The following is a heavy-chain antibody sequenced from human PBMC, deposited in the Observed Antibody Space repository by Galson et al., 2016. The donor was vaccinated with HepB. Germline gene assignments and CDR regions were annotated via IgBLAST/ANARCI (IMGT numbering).Heavy chain of an antibody. CDR2: SYGGGTT. V-gene: IGHV3-53*01. J-gene: IGHJ6*02. CDR3: ARDPGYRNGMDV. CDR1: GFSVSNVY. Sequence: SLRLSCAASGFSVSNVYMSWVRQAPGKGLEWVSVSYGGGTTYYAESVKGRFTISRDNSKNRVFLEMDTLRVEDTAVYYCARDPGYRNGMDVWGQGTTVTVSS. D-gene: IGHD5-18*01.